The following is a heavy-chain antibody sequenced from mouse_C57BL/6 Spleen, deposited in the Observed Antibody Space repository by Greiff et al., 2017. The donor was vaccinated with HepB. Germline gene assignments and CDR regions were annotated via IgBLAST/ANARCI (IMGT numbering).Heavy chain of an antibody. CDR2: IDPNSGGT. D-gene: IGHD2-14*01. Sequence: QVQLQQPGAELVKPGASVKLSCKASGYTFTSYWMHWVKQRPGRGLEWIGRIDPNSGGTKYNEKFKSKATLTVDKPTSKAYMKRSSRRSEDAAVYDCAREEYDGAWFADWGQGTRVTVSA. CDR3: AREEYDGAWFAD. CDR1: GYTFTSYW. V-gene: IGHV1-72*01. J-gene: IGHJ3*01.